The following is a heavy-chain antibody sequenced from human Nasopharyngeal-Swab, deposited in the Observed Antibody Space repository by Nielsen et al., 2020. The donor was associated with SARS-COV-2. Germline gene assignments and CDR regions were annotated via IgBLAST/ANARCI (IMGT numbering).Heavy chain of an antibody. CDR1: GGSISSSSYY. CDR3: ARGLLYDLGFYYYMDV. CDR2: IYYSGST. Sequence: SETLSLTCTVSGGSISSSSYYWGWIRQPPGKGLEWIGSIYYSGSTYYNPSLKSRVTISVNTSKNHFSLKLTSVTAADTAVYYVARGLLYDLGFYYYMDVWGKGTTVTVSS. V-gene: IGHV4-39*01. D-gene: IGHD2/OR15-2a*01. J-gene: IGHJ6*03.